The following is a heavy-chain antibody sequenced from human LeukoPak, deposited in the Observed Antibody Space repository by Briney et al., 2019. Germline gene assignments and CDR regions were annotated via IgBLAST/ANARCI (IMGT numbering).Heavy chain of an antibody. CDR3: ARQISYYVWGSYRYEAP. D-gene: IGHD3-16*02. V-gene: IGHV4-34*01. CDR1: GGSFSGYY. J-gene: IGHJ5*02. CDR2: INHSGST. Sequence: PSETLSLTCAVYGGSFSGYYWSWIRQPPGKGLEWIGEINHSGSTNCNPSLKSRVTISVDTSKNQFSLKLSSVTAADTAVYYCARQISYYVWGSYRYEAPWGQGTLVTVS.